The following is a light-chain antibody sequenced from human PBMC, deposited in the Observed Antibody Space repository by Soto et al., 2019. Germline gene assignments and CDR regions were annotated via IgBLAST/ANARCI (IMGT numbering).Light chain of an antibody. J-gene: IGLJ1*01. CDR3: SSYTSSSTLV. Sequence: QYVLTQPASVSGSPGQSITISCTGTSSDVGGYNYVSWYQQHLGKAPKLMIYEVSNRPSGVSNRFSGSKSGNTASLTISGLQAEDEADYYCSSYTSSSTLVFGTGTKVTVL. V-gene: IGLV2-14*01. CDR1: SSDVGGYNY. CDR2: EVS.